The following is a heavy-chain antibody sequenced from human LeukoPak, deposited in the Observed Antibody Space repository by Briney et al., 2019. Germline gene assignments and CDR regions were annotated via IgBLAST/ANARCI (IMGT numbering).Heavy chain of an antibody. Sequence: SETLSLTCTVSGGSISSYYWSWIRQPPGKGLEWIGNIYYTGNTYYNPSLQSRVTISLDTSKNQFSLKVSSVTAADTAVFYCASEVVAAVGGAATFFFDYWGRGSLVTVSS. CDR1: GGSISSYY. J-gene: IGHJ4*02. CDR3: ASEVVAAVGGAATFFFDY. D-gene: IGHD2-15*01. V-gene: IGHV4-59*04. CDR2: IYYTGNT.